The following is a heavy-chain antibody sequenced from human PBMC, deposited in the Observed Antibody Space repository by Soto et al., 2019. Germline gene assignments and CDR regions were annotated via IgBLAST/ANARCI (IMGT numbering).Heavy chain of an antibody. CDR2: MNPNSGNT. CDR1: GYTFTSYD. CDR3: ARVDCMSTSCYYYYGMDV. Sequence: QVQLVQSGAEVKKPGASVKVSCKASGYTFTSYDINWVRQATGQGLEWMGWMNPNSGNTGYAEKFQGRVTMTRNTSISTAYRELSSLRSEDTAVYYCARVDCMSTSCYYYYGMDVWGRGTTVTVSS. D-gene: IGHD2-2*01. V-gene: IGHV1-8*01. J-gene: IGHJ6*02.